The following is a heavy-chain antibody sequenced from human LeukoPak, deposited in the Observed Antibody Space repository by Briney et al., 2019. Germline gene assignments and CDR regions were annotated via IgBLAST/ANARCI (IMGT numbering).Heavy chain of an antibody. CDR3: ARVGYDSSGYYPNEFDY. CDR1: GYTFTSYG. J-gene: IGHJ4*02. Sequence: ASVKVSCKASGYTFTSYGISWVRQAPGQGLEWMGWISAYNGNTNYAQKLQGRVTMTTDTSTSTAYMELRSLRSDDTAVYYCARVGYDSSGYYPNEFDYWGQGTLDTVSS. V-gene: IGHV1-18*01. D-gene: IGHD3-22*01. CDR2: ISAYNGNT.